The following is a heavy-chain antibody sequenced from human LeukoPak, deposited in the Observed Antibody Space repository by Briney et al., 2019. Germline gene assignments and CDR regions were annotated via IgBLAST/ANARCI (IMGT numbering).Heavy chain of an antibody. J-gene: IGHJ4*02. CDR1: GFTFSACW. Sequence: GGSLRLSCAASGFTFSACWMTWVRQAPGKGLEWVAIINEGGGLKYYVDSVKGRFTISRDNTNNSLYLQMISLRVEDTAVYYCASFDYWGQGTLVTVSS. CDR3: ASFDY. V-gene: IGHV3-7*01. CDR2: INEGGGLK.